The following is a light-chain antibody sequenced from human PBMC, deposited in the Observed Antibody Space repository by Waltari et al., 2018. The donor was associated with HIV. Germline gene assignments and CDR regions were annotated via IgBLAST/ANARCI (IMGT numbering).Light chain of an antibody. J-gene: IGLJ2*01. CDR1: TSNIGTTY. CDR2: DNN. CDR3: AAWDHGLDGML. Sequence: QSILTQPPSVSAAPGQKVTLPCSGSTSNIGTTYVSWYQQRPGTAPKLLIYDNNKRPSGIADRFSGSKSGTLGTLDISGLQTGDEADYYCAAWDHGLDGMLIGGGTKLTV. V-gene: IGLV1-51*01.